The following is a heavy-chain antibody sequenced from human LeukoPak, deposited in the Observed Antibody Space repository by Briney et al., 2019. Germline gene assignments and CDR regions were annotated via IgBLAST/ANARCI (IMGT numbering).Heavy chain of an antibody. CDR2: MNPNSGNT. J-gene: IGHJ5*02. Sequence: ASVTVSCKASGYTFTSYDINWVRQATGQGLEWMGWMNPNSGNTGYAQKFQGRVTMTRNTSISTAYMELSSLRSEDTAVYYCATTYYDFWSGYYTNWFDPWGQGTLVTVSS. CDR1: GYTFTSYD. V-gene: IGHV1-8*01. CDR3: ATTYYDFWSGYYTNWFDP. D-gene: IGHD3-3*01.